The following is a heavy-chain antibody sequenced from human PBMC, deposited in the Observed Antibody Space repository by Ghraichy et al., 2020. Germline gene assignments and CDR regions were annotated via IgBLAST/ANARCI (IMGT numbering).Heavy chain of an antibody. V-gene: IGHV4-34*01. CDR3: ARRRELWSAAEGDAFDM. J-gene: IGHJ3*02. CDR1: VGSFSGYY. CDR2: INPTGST. D-gene: IGHD5-18*01. Sequence: GSQSLTCAVYVGSFSGYYWSWIRQPPGKGLEWIGEINPTGSTNNSPSLKSRLTMLVDTSKNQFSLKLKSVTAADTAVYYCARRRELWSAAEGDAFDMWGQGTMVTVSS.